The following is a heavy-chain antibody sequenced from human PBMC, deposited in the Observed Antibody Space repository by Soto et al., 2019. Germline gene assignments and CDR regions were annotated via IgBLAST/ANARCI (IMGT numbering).Heavy chain of an antibody. CDR1: GGTFSSYA. D-gene: IGHD6-13*01. CDR3: ARVPARIAAAGTRWFDP. CDR2: IIPIFGTA. Sequence: QVQLVQSGAEVKKPGSSVKVSCKASGGTFSSYAISWVRQAPGQGLEWMGGIIPIFGTANYAQKFQGRVTITADESTSTAYRERSSLRSEDTAVYYCARVPARIAAAGTRWFDPWGQGTLVTGSS. V-gene: IGHV1-69*12. J-gene: IGHJ5*02.